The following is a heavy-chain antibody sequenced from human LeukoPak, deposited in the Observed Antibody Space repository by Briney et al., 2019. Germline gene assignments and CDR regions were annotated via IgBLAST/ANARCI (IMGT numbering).Heavy chain of an antibody. V-gene: IGHV4-59*01. D-gene: IGHD3-3*01. J-gene: IGHJ3*02. CDR1: GGSISSYY. Sequence: SETLSLTCTVSGGSISSYYWSWIRQPPGKGLEWIGYIYYSGTANYNPSLKSRVTISVDTSKNQFSLKLSSVTAADTAVYYCAREEGPDDLWSRADAFDIWGQGTVVTVSS. CDR3: AREEGPDDLWSRADAFDI. CDR2: IYYSGTA.